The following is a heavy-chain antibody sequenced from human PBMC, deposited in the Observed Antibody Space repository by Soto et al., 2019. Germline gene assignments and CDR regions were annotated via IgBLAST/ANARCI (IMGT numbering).Heavy chain of an antibody. CDR3: ARDRRDSSGPRYVYYYYGMDV. V-gene: IGHV4-61*01. J-gene: IGHJ6*02. CDR2: IYYSGST. CDR1: GGSVSSGSYY. Sequence: SETLSLTCTVSGGSVSSGSYYWSWIRQPPGKGLEWIGYIYYSGSTNYNPSLKSRVTISVDTSKNQFSLKLSSVTAADTAMYYCARDRRDSSGPRYVYYYYGMDVWGQGTTVTVSS. D-gene: IGHD6-19*01.